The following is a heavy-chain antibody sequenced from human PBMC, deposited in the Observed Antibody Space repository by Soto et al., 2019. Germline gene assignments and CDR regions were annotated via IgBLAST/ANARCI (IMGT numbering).Heavy chain of an antibody. Sequence: QLQLQESGPGLVKPSETLSLTCTVSRGSISSGTNYWAWIRQPPGKGLEWIANIYYSGSTFYNPSFKSRVTISLDTSKNQFSLKLRSVTAADTAVYYCARNEAGWYFDSWGQGTLVTVSS. CDR2: IYYSGST. D-gene: IGHD6-25*01. V-gene: IGHV4-39*01. CDR1: RGSISSGTNY. CDR3: ARNEAGWYFDS. J-gene: IGHJ4*02.